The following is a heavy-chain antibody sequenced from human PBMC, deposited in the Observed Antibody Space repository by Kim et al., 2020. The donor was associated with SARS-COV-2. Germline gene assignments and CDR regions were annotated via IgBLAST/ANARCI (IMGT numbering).Heavy chain of an antibody. CDR2: IIPIFGTA. CDR1: GGTFSSYA. CDR3: ARDGTAMVTGFDY. D-gene: IGHD5-18*01. V-gene: IGHV1-69*13. J-gene: IGHJ4*02. Sequence: SVKVSCKASGGTFSSYAISWVRQAPGQGLEWMGGIIPIFGTANYAQKFQGRVTITADESTSTAYMELSSLRSEDTAVYYCARDGTAMVTGFDYWGQGTLVTVSS.